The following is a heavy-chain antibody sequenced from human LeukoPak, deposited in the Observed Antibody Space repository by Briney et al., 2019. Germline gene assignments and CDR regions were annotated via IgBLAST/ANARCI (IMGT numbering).Heavy chain of an antibody. V-gene: IGHV4-34*01. CDR2: INHSGST. CDR1: EFTFNNYW. D-gene: IGHD3-10*01. Sequence: ESLRLSCAASEFTFNNYWMHWIRQPPGKGLEWIGEINHSGSTNYNPSLKSRVTISVDTSKNQFSLKLSSVTAADTAVYYCASKYGSGLTVDYWGQGTLVTVSS. J-gene: IGHJ4*02. CDR3: ASKYGSGLTVDY.